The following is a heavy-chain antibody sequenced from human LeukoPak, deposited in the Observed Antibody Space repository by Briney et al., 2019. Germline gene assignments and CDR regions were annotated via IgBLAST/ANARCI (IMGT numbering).Heavy chain of an antibody. CDR1: GGTFSSYA. Sequence: SVKVSCKASGGTFSSYAISWVRQAPGQGLEWMGGIIPIFGTANYAQKFQGRVTITTDESTSTAYMELSSLRSEDTAVYYCARDGRDGYNLLSYWGQGTLVTVSS. CDR3: ARDGRDGYNLLSY. J-gene: IGHJ4*02. D-gene: IGHD5-24*01. CDR2: IIPIFGTA. V-gene: IGHV1-69*05.